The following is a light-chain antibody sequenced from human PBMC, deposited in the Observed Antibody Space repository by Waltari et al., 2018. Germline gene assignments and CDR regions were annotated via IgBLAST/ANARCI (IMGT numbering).Light chain of an antibody. CDR3: QSYDSSLSVV. CDR1: SSNIGSYYE. CDR2: GNN. Sequence: QSVLTQPPSVSGAPGQRVTISCAGSSSNIGSYYEVHWYQQLPGRAPKLLIYGNNKRPSGVPDRFSGSKSGTSASLAITGLQAEDEAEYYCQSYDSSLSVVFGGGTKLTVL. V-gene: IGLV1-40*01. J-gene: IGLJ3*02.